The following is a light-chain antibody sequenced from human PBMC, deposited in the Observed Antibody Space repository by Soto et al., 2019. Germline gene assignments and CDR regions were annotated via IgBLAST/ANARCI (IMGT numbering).Light chain of an antibody. CDR2: AAS. Sequence: DIQMTQSPSSLSASVGDRVTITCRASKAIYNYLAWYQQKPGKVPTLLISAASTLQSGVPSRFSGSGSGTDFTLTISSLQPEAVATYYCQKFSAVPTFGGGTKVEI. J-gene: IGKJ4*01. CDR1: KAIYNY. CDR3: QKFSAVPT. V-gene: IGKV1-27*01.